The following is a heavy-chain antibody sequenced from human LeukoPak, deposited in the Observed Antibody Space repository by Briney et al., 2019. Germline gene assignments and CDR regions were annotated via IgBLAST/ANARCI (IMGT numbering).Heavy chain of an antibody. J-gene: IGHJ4*02. CDR1: GFTFSSYA. CDR3: AKDRLYYDSGSYYNAFDY. CDR2: ITTSGGST. D-gene: IGHD3-10*01. Sequence: PGGSLRLSCAASGFTFSSYAMSWVRQAPGEGLEWVSSITTSGGSTYYADSVKGRFTISRDNSKNTLYLQMNSLRAEDTAVYYCAKDRLYYDSGSYYNAFDYWGQGTLVTVSS. V-gene: IGHV3-23*01.